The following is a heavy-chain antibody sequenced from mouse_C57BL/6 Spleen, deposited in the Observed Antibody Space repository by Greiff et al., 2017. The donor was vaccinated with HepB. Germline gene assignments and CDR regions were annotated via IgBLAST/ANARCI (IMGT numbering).Heavy chain of an antibody. Sequence: EVQLVESEGGLVQPGSSMKLSCTASGFTFSDYYMAWVRQVPEKGLEWVANINYDGSSTYYLDSLKSRFIISRDNAKNILYLQMSSLKSEDTATYYCAREGFGSYYFDYWGQGTTLTVSS. CDR2: INYDGSST. CDR1: GFTFSDYY. D-gene: IGHD2-2*01. V-gene: IGHV5-16*01. CDR3: AREGFGSYYFDY. J-gene: IGHJ2*01.